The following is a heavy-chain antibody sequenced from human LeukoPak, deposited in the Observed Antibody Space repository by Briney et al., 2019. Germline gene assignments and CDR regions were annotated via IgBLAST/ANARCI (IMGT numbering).Heavy chain of an antibody. CDR3: ARDYCGGDCYSLDY. J-gene: IGHJ4*02. CDR1: GFTFNNHD. CDR2: IWYDGSKE. V-gene: IGHV3-33*08. D-gene: IGHD2-21*02. Sequence: GGSLRLSCAASGFTFNNHDMHWVRQAPGKGLEWVALIWYDGSKEYFADSVKGRFTISRDNSKNTLYLQMNSLRAEDTAVYYCARDYCGGDCYSLDYWGQGTLVTVSS.